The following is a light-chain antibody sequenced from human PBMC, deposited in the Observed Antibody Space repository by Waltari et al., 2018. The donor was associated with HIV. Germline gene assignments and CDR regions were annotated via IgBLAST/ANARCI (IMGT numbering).Light chain of an antibody. J-gene: IGLJ3*02. V-gene: IGLV3-25*03. CDR3: QSPDRTGTLSV. CDR1: ALPAQY. Sequence: YALTQPLSVAVSPGQPAGTIFSGDALPAQYVPWYQRRPGQAPVLVIYKDTESPSGIPERFSGASSGTTSTLTISVVQEEDEGDYYCQSPDRTGTLSVFGGGTKLTVL. CDR2: KDT.